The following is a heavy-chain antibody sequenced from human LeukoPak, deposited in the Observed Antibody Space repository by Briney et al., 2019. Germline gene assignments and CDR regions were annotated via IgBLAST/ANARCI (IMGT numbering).Heavy chain of an antibody. CDR2: ISSSSSYI. CDR3: ARGPRSSSWPTEY. J-gene: IGHJ4*02. D-gene: IGHD6-13*01. V-gene: IGHV3-21*01. Sequence: GGSLGLSCAASGFTFSSYSMNWVRQAPGKGLEWVSSISSSSSYIYYADSVKGRFTISRDNAKNSLYLQMNSLRAEDTAVYYCARGPRSSSWPTEYWGQGTLVTVSS. CDR1: GFTFSSYS.